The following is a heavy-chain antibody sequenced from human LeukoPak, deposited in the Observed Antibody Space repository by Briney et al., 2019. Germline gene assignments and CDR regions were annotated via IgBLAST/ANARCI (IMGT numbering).Heavy chain of an antibody. D-gene: IGHD3-9*01. Sequence: PGGSLRLSCAASGFTFSSYAIHWVRQAPGKGLECVSAISSIEGRIYYANSVKGRFTISRDNSKNMVFLQMGSLRAEDMAVYYCARDEYTYYDILTGSLYFDYWGQGTLVTVSS. V-gene: IGHV3-64*01. CDR1: GFTFSSYA. J-gene: IGHJ4*02. CDR2: ISSIEGRI. CDR3: ARDEYTYYDILTGSLYFDY.